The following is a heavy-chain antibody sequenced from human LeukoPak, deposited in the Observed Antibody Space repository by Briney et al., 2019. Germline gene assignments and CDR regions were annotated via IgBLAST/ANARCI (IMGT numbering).Heavy chain of an antibody. J-gene: IGHJ5*01. CDR2: ISDSGST. D-gene: IGHD3-16*02. V-gene: IGHV4-31*03. CDR3: ARGRYSYGWNDS. CDR1: GGSIGTSAYY. Sequence: SQTLSLTCTVSGGSIGTSAYYWNWFRQHPGKCLEWIGFISDSGSTLYNPSLKSRVTISSDTSKDHFSLKLTSVTAADMAVYYCARGRYSYGWNDSWGQGTLVTVSS.